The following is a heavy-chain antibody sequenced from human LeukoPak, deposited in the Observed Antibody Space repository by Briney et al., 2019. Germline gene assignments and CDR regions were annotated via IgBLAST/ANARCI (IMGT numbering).Heavy chain of an antibody. CDR2: MNPNSDNT. CDR3: ARVYDSSGHYPIDY. V-gene: IGHV1-8*01. Sequence: ASVKVSCKASGYTFASYDINWVRQATGQGLEWMGWMNPNSDNTGYARKFQGRVTITRNTSISTAYMELSSLRSEDTAVYYCARVYDSSGHYPIDYWGQGTLVTVSS. D-gene: IGHD3-22*01. J-gene: IGHJ4*02. CDR1: GYTFASYD.